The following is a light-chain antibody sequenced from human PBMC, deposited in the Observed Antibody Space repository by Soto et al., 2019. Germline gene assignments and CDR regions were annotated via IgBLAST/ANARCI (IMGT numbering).Light chain of an antibody. J-gene: IGKJ1*01. CDR3: QQYNSYSWT. CDR2: KAS. V-gene: IGKV1-5*03. CDR1: QSISSW. Sequence: DIQMTQSPSTLSASAGDRVTITCRASQSISSWLAWYQQKPGKAPKLLIYKASSLDSGVPSRFSGSGSGTEFTLTISSLQPDDFVTYYCQQYNSYSWTFGQGTKVDIK.